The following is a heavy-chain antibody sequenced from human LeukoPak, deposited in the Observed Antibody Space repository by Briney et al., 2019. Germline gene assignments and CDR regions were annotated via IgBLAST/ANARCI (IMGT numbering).Heavy chain of an antibody. CDR1: GFTFSIHW. CDR3: GGFGYEAGVDL. D-gene: IGHD2-15*01. CDR2: IKPDGSET. V-gene: IGHV3-7*01. J-gene: IGHJ4*02. Sequence: GGSLRLSCAASGFTFSIHWMTWVRQAPGKGLEWVANIKPDGSETYYVDSVRGRFTISRDNTKNLLYLQMNSLGDEDAAVYYCGGFGYEAGVDLWGQGTLVTVS.